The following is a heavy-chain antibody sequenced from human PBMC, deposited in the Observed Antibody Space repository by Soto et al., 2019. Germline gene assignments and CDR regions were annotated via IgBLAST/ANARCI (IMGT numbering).Heavy chain of an antibody. CDR3: TRLQTPYSNPAPGFYYFDY. CDR1: GGSFINSDDY. D-gene: IGHD6-13*01. J-gene: IGHJ4*02. CDR2: IFYSGRT. Sequence: SETLSLTCTVSGGSFINSDDYWGWVRQPPGKGLEWIGTIFYSGRTYYNPSLNSRVTTSVDTSKSQFSLKVTSVTAADTAIYYCTRLQTPYSNPAPGFYYFDYWGLGTLVTVLL. V-gene: IGHV4-39*01.